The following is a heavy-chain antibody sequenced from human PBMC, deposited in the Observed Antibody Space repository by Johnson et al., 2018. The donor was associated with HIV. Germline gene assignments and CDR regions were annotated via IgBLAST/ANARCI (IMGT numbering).Heavy chain of an antibody. J-gene: IGHJ3*02. CDR3: ARGPSAYCGGDCPGGAFDI. Sequence: VQLVESGGGLVQPGRSLRLSCAASGFTFDDYAMHWVRQAPGKGLEWVSGISWNSGSIGYADSVKGRFTISRDNAKNSLYLQMNSLRAEDTAVYYCARGPSAYCGGDCPGGAFDIWGQGTMVTVSS. V-gene: IGHV3-9*01. CDR1: GFTFDDYA. D-gene: IGHD2-21*02. CDR2: ISWNSGSI.